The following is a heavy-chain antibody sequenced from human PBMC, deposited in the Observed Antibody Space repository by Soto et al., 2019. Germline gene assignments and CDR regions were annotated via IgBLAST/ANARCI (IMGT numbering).Heavy chain of an antibody. CDR3: AKQIDDAVAGPIDY. Sequence: GGSLSLSCAASGFTFDYYAVHWVRQAPGKGLEWVSGISWNSGSIGYADSVKGRFTISRDNAKNSLYLQMNSLRAEDTALYYCAKQIDDAVAGPIDYWGQGTLVTVSS. V-gene: IGHV3-9*01. CDR1: GFTFDYYA. D-gene: IGHD6-19*01. CDR2: ISWNSGSI. J-gene: IGHJ4*02.